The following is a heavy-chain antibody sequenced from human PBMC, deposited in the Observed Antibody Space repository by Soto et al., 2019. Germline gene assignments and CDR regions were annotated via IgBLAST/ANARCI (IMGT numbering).Heavy chain of an antibody. V-gene: IGHV4-4*07. J-gene: IGHJ5*02. CDR1: GASICGFY. CDR2: IYATGTT. Sequence: SVMLSLTCSVSGASICGFYWSWIRKYAGKGLEWIGRIYATGTTDYNPSLKSRVMMSVDTSKKQFSLKLRSVTAADTAVYYCVRDGTKTLRDWFDPWGQGISVTVSS. D-gene: IGHD1-1*01. CDR3: VRDGTKTLRDWFDP.